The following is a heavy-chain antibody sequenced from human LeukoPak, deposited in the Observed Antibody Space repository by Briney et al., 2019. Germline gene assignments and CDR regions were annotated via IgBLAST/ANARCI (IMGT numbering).Heavy chain of an antibody. J-gene: IGHJ3*02. Sequence: PSETLSLTCAVYGGSFSGYYWSWIRQPPGKGLEWIGEINHSGSTNYNPSLKSRVTISVDTSKNQFSLKLSSVTAADTAVYYCATRPGAGYCSGGSCYGDAFDIWGQGTMVTVSS. CDR2: INHSGST. CDR3: ATRPGAGYCSGGSCYGDAFDI. V-gene: IGHV4-34*01. CDR1: GGSFSGYY. D-gene: IGHD2-15*01.